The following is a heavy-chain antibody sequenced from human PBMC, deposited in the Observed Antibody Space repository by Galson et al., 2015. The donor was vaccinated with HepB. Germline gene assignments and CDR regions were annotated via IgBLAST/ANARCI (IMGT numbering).Heavy chain of an antibody. D-gene: IGHD3-22*01. CDR3: ARFDHGDVVSGSY. J-gene: IGHJ4*02. CDR2: IYPSDSDT. CDR1: GYIFNDFW. V-gene: IGHV5-51*03. Sequence: QSGAEVKKPGESLKISCKGSGYIFNDFWIAWVRQKPGKGLEWMGIIYPSDSDTRYSPSFQGQVTMSADKSISTAYMQWSSLKASDTAIYYCARFDHGDVVSGSYWGQGTLVTVSS.